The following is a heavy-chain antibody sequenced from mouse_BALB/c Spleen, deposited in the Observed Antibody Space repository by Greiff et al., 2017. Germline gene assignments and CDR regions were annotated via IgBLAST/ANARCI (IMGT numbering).Heavy chain of an antibody. V-gene: IGHV1-54*01. CDR2: INPGSGGT. CDR3: ARDPIRGAY. Sequence: QVHVKQSGAELVRPGTSVKVSCKASGYAFTNYLIEWVKQRPGQGLEWIGVINPGSGGTNYNEKFKGKATLTADKSSSTAYMQLSSLTSDDSAVYFCARDPIRGAYWGQGTLVTVSA. J-gene: IGHJ3*01. D-gene: IGHD2-4*01. CDR1: GYAFTNYL.